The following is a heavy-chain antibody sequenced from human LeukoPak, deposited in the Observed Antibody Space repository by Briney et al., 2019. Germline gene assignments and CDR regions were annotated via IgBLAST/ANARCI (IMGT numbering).Heavy chain of an antibody. Sequence: ASVKFSCKASGGTFSSYAISWVRQAPGQGLEWMGGIIPIFGTANYAQKFQGRVTMTRDTSTSTVYMELSSLRSEDTAVYYCASRGVVVAATPGVYGYYYMDVWGKGTTVTVSS. V-gene: IGHV1-69*05. J-gene: IGHJ6*03. CDR1: GGTFSSYA. CDR3: ASRGVVVAATPGVYGYYYMDV. D-gene: IGHD2-15*01. CDR2: IIPIFGTA.